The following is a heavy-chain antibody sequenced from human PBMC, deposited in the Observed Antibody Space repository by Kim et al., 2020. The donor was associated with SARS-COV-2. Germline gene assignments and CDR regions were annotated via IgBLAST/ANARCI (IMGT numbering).Heavy chain of an antibody. CDR3: ARSVYYYDSSGYLLPTYGMDV. J-gene: IGHJ6*02. V-gene: IGHV1-69*13. D-gene: IGHD3-22*01. CDR2: IIPIFGTA. Sequence: SVKVSCKASGGTFSSYAISWVRQAPGQGLEWIGGIIPIFGTANYAQKFQGRVTITADESTSTAYMELSSLRSEDTAVYYCARSVYYYDSSGYLLPTYGMDVWGQGTTVTVSS. CDR1: GGTFSSYA.